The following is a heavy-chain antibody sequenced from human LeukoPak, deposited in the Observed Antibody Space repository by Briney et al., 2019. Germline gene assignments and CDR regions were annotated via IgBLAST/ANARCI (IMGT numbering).Heavy chain of an antibody. Sequence: GRSLRLSCAASGFTFSSYGMHWVRQAPGKGLEWVAVIWYDGSNKYYADSVKGRFTISRDNSKNTLYLQMKSLRAEDTAVYYCARDAYYYGSSGLSAFDIWGQGTMVTVSS. CDR2: IWYDGSNK. CDR3: ARDAYYYGSSGLSAFDI. D-gene: IGHD3-22*01. J-gene: IGHJ3*02. CDR1: GFTFSSYG. V-gene: IGHV3-33*01.